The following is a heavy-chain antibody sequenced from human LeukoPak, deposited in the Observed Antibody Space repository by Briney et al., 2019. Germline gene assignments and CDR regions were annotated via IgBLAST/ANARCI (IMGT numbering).Heavy chain of an antibody. CDR3: ARDRGVPGPGNALDI. D-gene: IGHD2-8*01. V-gene: IGHV1-2*06. Sequence: ASVKVSCKASGYTFTNYHMHWVRQPPGQGLEWLGLAKPKSGDSDFVQKFRGRVTVTTDVSTTTIHMELSNLRSDDTAVYYCARDRGVPGPGNALDIWGQGTMVTVSS. CDR2: AKPKSGDS. CDR1: GYTFTNYH. J-gene: IGHJ3*02.